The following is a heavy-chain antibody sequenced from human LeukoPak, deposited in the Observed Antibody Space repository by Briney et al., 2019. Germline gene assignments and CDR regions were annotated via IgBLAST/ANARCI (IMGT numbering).Heavy chain of an antibody. CDR3: WGYSYGYYYFDY. D-gene: IGHD5-18*01. CDR2: IYYSGST. CDR1: GGSISSSSYY. Sequence: SETLSLTCTVSGGSISSSSYYWGWIRQPPGKGLEWIGSIYYSGSTYYNPSLKSRVTISVDTSKNQSSLKLSSVTAADTAVYYCWGYSYGYYYFDYWGQGTLVTVSS. V-gene: IGHV4-39*01. J-gene: IGHJ4*02.